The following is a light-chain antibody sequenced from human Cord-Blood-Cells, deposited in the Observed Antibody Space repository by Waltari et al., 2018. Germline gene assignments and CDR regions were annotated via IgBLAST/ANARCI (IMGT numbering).Light chain of an antibody. CDR1: QSVSSSY. J-gene: IGKJ1*01. CDR3: QQYNSYST. CDR2: GSS. V-gene: IGKV3-20*01. Sequence: EIVLTQSPGTLSLSPGERATLSCRASQSVSSSYLAWYQQKPGQAPRLLIYGSSSRATGIPDRFSGSGSGTDFTLTISRLEPEDFATYYCQQYNSYSTFGQGTTV.